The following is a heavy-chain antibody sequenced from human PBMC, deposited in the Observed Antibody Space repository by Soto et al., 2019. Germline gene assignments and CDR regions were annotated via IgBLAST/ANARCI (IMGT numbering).Heavy chain of an antibody. CDR2: INPSGDST. V-gene: IGHV3-23*01. CDR3: AKVDVSTAGSFDY. Sequence: GGSLRRSCVASGFTCSRHGLSWVRQAPGKGLEWVSTINPSGDSTFYADSVKGRFTISRDNSKNTVYLQMNSLSVGDTAVYLCAKVDVSTAGSFDYWGQGALVTVSS. CDR1: GFTCSRHG. J-gene: IGHJ4*02. D-gene: IGHD6-13*01.